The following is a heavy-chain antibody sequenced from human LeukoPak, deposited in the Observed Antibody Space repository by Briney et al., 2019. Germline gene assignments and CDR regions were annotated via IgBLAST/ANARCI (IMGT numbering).Heavy chain of an antibody. V-gene: IGHV4-39*01. CDR1: GGSINSSGYY. CDR2: IYYSGST. J-gene: IGHJ5*02. Sequence: SETLSLTCTVSGGSINSSGYYWRWIRQPPGKGLEWIASIYYSGSTYYNPSFKSRVTIAVDTSKNQLSLKLSSLTVADTAVYYWASHEYSGSYYGLSWFDPWGQGTLVTVSS. D-gene: IGHD1-26*01. CDR3: ASHEYSGSYYGLSWFDP.